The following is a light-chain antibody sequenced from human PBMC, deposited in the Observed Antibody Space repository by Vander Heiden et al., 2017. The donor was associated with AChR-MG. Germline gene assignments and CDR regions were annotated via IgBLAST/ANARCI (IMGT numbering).Light chain of an antibody. V-gene: IGLV2-23*03. CDR1: SSDFGSYNL. J-gene: IGLJ3*02. Sequence: QSALTQPASVSGSSGQSITISCTGTSSDFGSYNLVSWYQQHPGKAPKLRSYEGSKRPSGVSNRFSGSKSGNTASLTISGLQAEDEADYYCCSYAGSSTFGVFGGGTKL. CDR2: EGS. CDR3: CSYAGSSTFGV.